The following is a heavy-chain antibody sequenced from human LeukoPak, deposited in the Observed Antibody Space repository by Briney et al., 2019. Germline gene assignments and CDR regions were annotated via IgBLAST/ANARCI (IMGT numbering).Heavy chain of an antibody. Sequence: GGSLRLSCAVSGFTFSSYSMNWVRQAPGKGLEWVSSISSSSSYIYYADSVKGRFTISGDNAKNSLYLQMNSLRAEDTAVYYCARGGWDIVVVPAAISSFDYWGQGTLVTVSS. CDR3: ARGGWDIVVVPAAISSFDY. CDR1: GFTFSSYS. CDR2: ISSSSSYI. D-gene: IGHD2-2*01. V-gene: IGHV3-21*01. J-gene: IGHJ4*02.